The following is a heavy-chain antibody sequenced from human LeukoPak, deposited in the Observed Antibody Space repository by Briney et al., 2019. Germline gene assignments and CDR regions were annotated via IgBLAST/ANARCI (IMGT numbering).Heavy chain of an antibody. D-gene: IGHD4-17*01. CDR1: GFTFSSYW. CDR2: IKQDGSEK. V-gene: IGHV3-7*01. CDR3: ARVTTGTVTMD. J-gene: IGHJ4*02. Sequence: PGGSLRLSCAASGFTFSSYWVSWVRQAPGKGLEWVANIKQDGSEKYYVDSVKGRFTTSRDNAKNSLYLQMNSLRAEDTAVYYCARVTTGTVTMDWGQGTLVTVSS.